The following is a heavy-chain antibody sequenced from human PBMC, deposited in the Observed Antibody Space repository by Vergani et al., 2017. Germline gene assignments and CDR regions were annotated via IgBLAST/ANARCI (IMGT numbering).Heavy chain of an antibody. CDR2: IWYDGSNK. V-gene: IGHV3-33*01. D-gene: IGHD3-3*01. Sequence: QVQLVESGGGVVQPGRSLRLSCAASGFTFSSYGMHWVRQAPGKGLEWVAVIWYDGSNKYYADSVKGRFTISRDNSKNTLYLQMNSLRAEDTAVYYCARERVLRFLGWFPGWFDPWGQGTLVTVSS. CDR1: GFTFSSYG. CDR3: ARERVLRFLGWFPGWFDP. J-gene: IGHJ5*02.